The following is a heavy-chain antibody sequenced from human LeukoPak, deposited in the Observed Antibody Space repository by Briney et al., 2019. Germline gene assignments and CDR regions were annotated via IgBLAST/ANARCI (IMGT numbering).Heavy chain of an antibody. Sequence: SETLSLTCTVSGGSISSSSYYWGWIRQPPGKGLEWIGSIYYSGSTYYNPSLKSRVTISVDTSKNQFSLKLSSVTAADTAVYYCARHVGSAAISNWFDPWGQGTLVTVSS. CDR3: ARHVGSAAISNWFDP. CDR1: GGSISSSSYY. D-gene: IGHD2-2*01. V-gene: IGHV4-39*01. CDR2: IYYSGST. J-gene: IGHJ5*02.